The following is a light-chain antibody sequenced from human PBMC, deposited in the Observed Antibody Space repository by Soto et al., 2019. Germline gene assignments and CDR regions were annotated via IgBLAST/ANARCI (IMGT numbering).Light chain of an antibody. J-gene: IGLJ1*01. Sequence: QSALTQPASVSGSPGQSITISCTGTSSDVGGYNYVSWYQQYPGKAPKLMIYEVSSRPSGVSDRFSGSKSGNTASLTISGLQAEDEADYYCSSFTTNRLYVFGPGTKLTVL. CDR2: EVS. V-gene: IGLV2-14*01. CDR3: SSFTTNRLYV. CDR1: SSDVGGYNY.